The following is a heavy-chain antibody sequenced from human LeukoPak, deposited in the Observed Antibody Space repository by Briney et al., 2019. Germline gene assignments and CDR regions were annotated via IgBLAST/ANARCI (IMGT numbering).Heavy chain of an antibody. V-gene: IGHV4-39*07. CDR1: GGSISSSSYY. J-gene: IGHJ3*02. Sequence: SETLSLTCTVSGGSISSSSYYWGWIRQPPGKGLEWIGSIYYSGSTYYNPSLKSRVTISVDTSKNQFSLKLSSVTAADTAVYYCARDFFYDSSGYWDHDAFDIRGQGTIVTVSS. D-gene: IGHD3-22*01. CDR3: ARDFFYDSSGYWDHDAFDI. CDR2: IYYSGST.